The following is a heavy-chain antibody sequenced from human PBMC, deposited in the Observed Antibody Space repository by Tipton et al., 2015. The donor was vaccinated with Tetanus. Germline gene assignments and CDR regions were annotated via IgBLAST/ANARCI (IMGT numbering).Heavy chain of an antibody. D-gene: IGHD6-25*01. V-gene: IGHV3-30*03. Sequence: RSLRLSCAASGFTFSNFGMHWVRQSPGKGLEWLAVISYDGITKYYAESVQGRFTISRDNSKNTLYLQMNSLRADDTAVYYCVSGSALDYWGQGTLITASS. CDR3: VSGSALDY. J-gene: IGHJ4*02. CDR1: GFTFSNFG. CDR2: ISYDGITK.